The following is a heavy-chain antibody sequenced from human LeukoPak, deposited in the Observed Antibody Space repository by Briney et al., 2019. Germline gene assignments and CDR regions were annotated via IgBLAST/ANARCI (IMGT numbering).Heavy chain of an antibody. J-gene: IGHJ4*02. D-gene: IGHD5-18*01. CDR3: ARVLTAMDPRGYFDY. CDR2: VNPSDGST. Sequence: ASVKVSRKASGYTFTTYYMHWVRQAPGQGLEWMGIVNPSDGSTTYAQKFQGRVTMTGDTSTSTVYMELSSLRSEDTAIYYCARVLTAMDPRGYFDYWGQGTLVTVSS. V-gene: IGHV1-46*01. CDR1: GYTFTTYY.